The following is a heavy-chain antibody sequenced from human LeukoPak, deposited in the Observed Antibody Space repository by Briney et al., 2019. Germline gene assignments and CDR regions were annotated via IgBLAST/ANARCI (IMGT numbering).Heavy chain of an antibody. CDR3: AARYSYGETSLDY. V-gene: IGHV3-30*03. CDR2: ISYDGSNK. Sequence: PRGSLRLSCAASGFTFSGYGMHWVRQTPGKGLEWVAVISYDGSNKYYADSVKGRFTISRDNSKNTMYLQMNSLRAEDTAVYYCAARYSYGETSLDYWGQGTLVTVSS. CDR1: GFTFSGYG. D-gene: IGHD5-18*01. J-gene: IGHJ4*02.